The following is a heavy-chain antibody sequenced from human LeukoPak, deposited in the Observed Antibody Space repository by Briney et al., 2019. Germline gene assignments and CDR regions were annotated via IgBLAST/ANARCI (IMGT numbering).Heavy chain of an antibody. D-gene: IGHD2-21*02. Sequence: GGSLRLSCAASGFTFSIYAMSWVRQAPGKGLEWVSAISGSGGSTYYADSVKGRFTISRDNSKNTLYLQMNSLRAEDTAVYYCATPLAYCGGDCWSFFDYWGQGTLVTVSS. CDR3: ATPLAYCGGDCWSFFDY. CDR1: GFTFSIYA. V-gene: IGHV3-23*01. CDR2: ISGSGGST. J-gene: IGHJ4*02.